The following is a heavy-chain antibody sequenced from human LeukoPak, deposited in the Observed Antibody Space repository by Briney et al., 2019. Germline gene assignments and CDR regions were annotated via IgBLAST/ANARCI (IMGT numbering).Heavy chain of an antibody. Sequence: SETLSLTCTVSGGSISSYYWSWIRQPPGKGLEWLGYIYYSGSTNNNPSLKSRVTISVDKSKNQFSLKLSSVTAADTAIYYCARVHVNSGYYFGDAFGIWGQGTMVTVSS. J-gene: IGHJ3*02. CDR3: ARVHVNSGYYFGDAFGI. V-gene: IGHV4-59*08. D-gene: IGHD3-22*01. CDR1: GGSISSYY. CDR2: IYYSGST.